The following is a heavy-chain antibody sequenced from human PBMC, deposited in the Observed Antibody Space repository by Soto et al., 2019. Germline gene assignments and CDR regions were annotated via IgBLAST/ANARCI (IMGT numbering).Heavy chain of an antibody. D-gene: IGHD3-22*01. CDR2: IYYSGST. CDR1: GGSISSSSYY. CDR3: ARRDRSGYYRFDY. J-gene: IGHJ4*02. V-gene: IGHV4-39*01. Sequence: SETLSLTCTVSGGSISSSSYYWGWIRQPPGKGLEWIGSIYYSGSTYYTPSLKSRVTISVDTSKNQFSLKLSSVTDADTAVYYCARRDRSGYYRFDYWGQGTLVTVSS.